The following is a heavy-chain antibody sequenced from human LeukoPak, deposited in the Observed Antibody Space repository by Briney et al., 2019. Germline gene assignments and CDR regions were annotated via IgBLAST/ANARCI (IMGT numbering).Heavy chain of an antibody. D-gene: IGHD6-13*01. CDR3: ASRVKIAAAADYGMDV. V-gene: IGHV5-51*01. Sequence: GESLKISCKGSGFSFTSYWIGWVRQMPGKGLEWMGIIYPGDSDTRYSPSFQGQVTISADKSISTAYLQWSNLKASDTAMYYCASRVKIAAAADYGMDVWGQGTTVTVSS. CDR1: GFSFTSYW. J-gene: IGHJ6*02. CDR2: IYPGDSDT.